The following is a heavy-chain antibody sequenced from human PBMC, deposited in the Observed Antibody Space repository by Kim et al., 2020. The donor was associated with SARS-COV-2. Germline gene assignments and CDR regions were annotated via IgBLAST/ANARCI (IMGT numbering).Heavy chain of an antibody. D-gene: IGHD3-16*01. V-gene: IGHV4-34*01. Sequence: SNPSLKSRVTISVDTSKNQFSLKLSSVTAADTAVYYCARVGGSLTYYFDYWGQGTLVTVSS. CDR3: ARVGGSLTYYFDY. J-gene: IGHJ4*02.